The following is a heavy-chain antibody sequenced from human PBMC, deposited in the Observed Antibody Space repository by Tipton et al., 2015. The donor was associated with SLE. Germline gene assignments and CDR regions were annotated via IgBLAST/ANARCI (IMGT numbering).Heavy chain of an antibody. CDR3: VRGTYYYDRSHFDY. Sequence: SLRLSCTASGFTFGDYAMSWFRQAPGKGLEWVGFIRSKAYGGTTEYAASVKGRFTISRDDSKSIAYLQMNSLKTEDTAVYYCVRGTYYYDRSHFDYWGQGTLVTVSS. V-gene: IGHV3-49*03. D-gene: IGHD3-22*01. CDR2: IRSKAYGGTT. J-gene: IGHJ4*02. CDR1: GFTFGDYA.